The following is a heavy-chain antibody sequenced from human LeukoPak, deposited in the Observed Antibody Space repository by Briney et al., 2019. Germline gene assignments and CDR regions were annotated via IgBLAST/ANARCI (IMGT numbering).Heavy chain of an antibody. Sequence: SETLSLTCTVSGGSISSYYWSWLRQPPGKGLEGIGYIYYSGSTNYNPSLKSRVTISVDTSKNQFSLKLSSVTAADTAVYYCAREGWELPRTFDIWGQGTMVTVSS. CDR3: AREGWELPRTFDI. D-gene: IGHD1-26*01. V-gene: IGHV4-59*01. CDR1: GGSISSYY. J-gene: IGHJ3*02. CDR2: IYYSGST.